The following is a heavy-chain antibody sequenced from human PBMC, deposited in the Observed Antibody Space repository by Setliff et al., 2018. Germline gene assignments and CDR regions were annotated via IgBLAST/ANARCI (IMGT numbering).Heavy chain of an antibody. D-gene: IGHD1-26*01. CDR3: ARKGISALSGAFDM. CDR1: GGSISSSSYY. V-gene: IGHV4-39*07. J-gene: IGHJ3*02. Sequence: SETLSLTCPVSGGSISSSSYYWGWIRQPPGKGLEWIGSIYTSGSTNYNPSLKSRVTMSVDTSKNQFSLKLSSVTAADTAVYYCARKGISALSGAFDMWGQGTMVTVSS. CDR2: IYTSGST.